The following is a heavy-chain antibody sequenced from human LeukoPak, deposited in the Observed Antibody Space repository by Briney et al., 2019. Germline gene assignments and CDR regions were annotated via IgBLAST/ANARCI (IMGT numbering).Heavy chain of an antibody. D-gene: IGHD3-22*01. Sequence: SQTLSLTCTVSGGSISSGSYYWSWIRQPAGKGLEWIGRIYTSGSTNDNPSLKSRVTISVDTSKNQFSLKLSSVTAADTAVYYCASVYYYDSSGVTFDYWGQGTLVTVSS. J-gene: IGHJ4*02. CDR1: GGSISSGSYY. V-gene: IGHV4-61*02. CDR2: IYTSGST. CDR3: ASVYYYDSSGVTFDY.